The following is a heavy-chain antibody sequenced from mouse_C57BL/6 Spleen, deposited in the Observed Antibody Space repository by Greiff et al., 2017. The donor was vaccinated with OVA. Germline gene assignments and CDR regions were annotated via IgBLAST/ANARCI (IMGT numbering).Heavy chain of an antibody. CDR1: GYTFTSYW. CDR2: IHPSDSDT. J-gene: IGHJ3*01. V-gene: IGHV1-74*01. CDR3: AMRGGVAY. Sequence: QVQLQQPGAELVKPGASVKVSCKASGYTFTSYWMHWVKQRPGQGLEWIGRIHPSDSDTNSNQKFKGKATLTVDKSSSTAYMPRSSLTSEDSAVYYCAMRGGVAYWGQGTLVTVSA.